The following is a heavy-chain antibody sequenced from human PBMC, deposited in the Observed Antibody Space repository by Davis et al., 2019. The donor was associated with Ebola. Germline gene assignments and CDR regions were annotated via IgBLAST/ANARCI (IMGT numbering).Heavy chain of an antibody. V-gene: IGHV3-53*01. D-gene: IGHD6-19*01. Sequence: GESLKISCAASGFTVSSNYMSWVRQAPGKGLEWVSVIYSGGSTYYADSVKGRFTISRDNSKNTLFLQMNSLRPEDTALYFCAKGGLYSSAPDYWGQGTLVAVSS. CDR1: GFTVSSNY. CDR3: AKGGLYSSAPDY. J-gene: IGHJ4*02. CDR2: IYSGGST.